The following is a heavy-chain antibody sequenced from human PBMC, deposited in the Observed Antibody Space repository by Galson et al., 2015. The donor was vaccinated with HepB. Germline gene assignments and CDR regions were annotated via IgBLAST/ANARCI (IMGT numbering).Heavy chain of an antibody. V-gene: IGHV4-39*01. J-gene: IGHJ4*02. D-gene: IGHD6-19*01. Sequence: ETLSLTCNVSGVSISSDISSWGWIRQPPGKGLEWIGNFYYSGSTYYSPSLKSRVTISVDTSKNQFSLKLNSVTAADTAVYYCASPGWLGPFDSWGQGILVTVSS. CDR1: GVSISSDISS. CDR2: FYYSGST. CDR3: ASPGWLGPFDS.